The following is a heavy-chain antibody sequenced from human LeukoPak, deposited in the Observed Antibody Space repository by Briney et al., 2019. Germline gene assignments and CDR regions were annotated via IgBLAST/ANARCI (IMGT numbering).Heavy chain of an antibody. J-gene: IGHJ4*02. Sequence: LRASVKVSCKASGYTFTNYVMNWVRQAPGQGLEWMGWINTNTGNPTYAQGFTGRSVFSLDTSVSTAYLQISSLKAEDTAVYYCARDPNYYYDSSGYYGDYWGQGTLVTVSS. CDR1: GYTFTNYV. D-gene: IGHD3-22*01. V-gene: IGHV7-4-1*02. CDR3: ARDPNYYYDSSGYYGDY. CDR2: INTNTGNP.